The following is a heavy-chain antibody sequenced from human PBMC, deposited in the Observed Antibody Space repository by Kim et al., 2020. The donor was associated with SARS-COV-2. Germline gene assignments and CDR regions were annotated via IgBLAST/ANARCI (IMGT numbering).Heavy chain of an antibody. J-gene: IGHJ6*03. CDR1: GFTFSSYS. CDR3: ARDGVNWNYEGWGPRNYYYMDV. D-gene: IGHD1-7*01. CDR2: ISSSSSTI. V-gene: IGHV3-48*02. Sequence: GGSLRLSCAASGFTFSSYSMNWVRQAPGKGLEWVSYISSSSSTIYYADSVKGRFTISRDNAKNSLYLQMNSLRDEDTAVYYCARDGVNWNYEGWGPRNYYYMDVWGKGTTVTVSS.